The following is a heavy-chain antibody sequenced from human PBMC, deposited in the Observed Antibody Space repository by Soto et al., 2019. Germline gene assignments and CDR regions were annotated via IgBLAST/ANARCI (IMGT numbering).Heavy chain of an antibody. Sequence: QVQLVESGGGVVQPGRSLRLSCAASGFTFSNFALHWVRQAPGKGLEWVAVISYDGSNEYYADSLKGRFTISRDNSKNTLYLQMSSLRVEDTAGYYCASTLIRGVITTYFDYWGQGTLVTVSS. V-gene: IGHV3-30-3*01. CDR3: ASTLIRGVITTYFDY. CDR1: GFTFSNFA. CDR2: ISYDGSNE. J-gene: IGHJ4*02. D-gene: IGHD3-10*01.